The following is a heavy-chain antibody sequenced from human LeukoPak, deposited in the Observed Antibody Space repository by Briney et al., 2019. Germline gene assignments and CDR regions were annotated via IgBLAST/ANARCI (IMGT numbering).Heavy chain of an antibody. Sequence: ASVKVSCKASGYTFTNYHMHWVRQAPGQGLEWMGIINPSGGSTNYAQKFQGRVTMTRDMSTSTVYMELSSLRSEDTAVYYCARVRGSSPAIGYWGQGTLVTVSS. CDR2: INPSGGST. CDR3: ARVRGSSPAIGY. J-gene: IGHJ4*02. CDR1: GYTFTNYH. V-gene: IGHV1-46*01. D-gene: IGHD3-16*01.